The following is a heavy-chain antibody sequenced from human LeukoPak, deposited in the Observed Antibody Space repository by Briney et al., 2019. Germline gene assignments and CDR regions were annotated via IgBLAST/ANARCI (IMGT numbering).Heavy chain of an antibody. V-gene: IGHV4-39*07. Sequence: SETLSLTCTVSGGSISSSSYYWGWIRQPPGKGLEWIGSIYYSGSTYYNPSLKSRVTISVDTSKNQFSLKLSSVTAADTAVYYCARDSLGTTVTGTFDYWGQGTLVTVSS. CDR3: ARDSLGTTVTGTFDY. CDR1: GGSISSSSYY. D-gene: IGHD4-11*01. CDR2: IYYSGST. J-gene: IGHJ4*02.